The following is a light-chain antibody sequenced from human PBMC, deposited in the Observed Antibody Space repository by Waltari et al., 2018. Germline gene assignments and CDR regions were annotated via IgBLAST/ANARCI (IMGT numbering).Light chain of an antibody. CDR1: QCVSRD. Sequence: TQSPATLSVSPGERATRSCRASQCVSRDLSWYQQKPGQAPRLLIYDVSTRASGIPDRFSGSGSGTEFTLTISSLEPEDFGVYFCQKYFNSPHSFGQGTKIEIK. CDR2: DVS. CDR3: QKYFNSPHS. V-gene: IGKV3D-15*01. J-gene: IGKJ2*03.